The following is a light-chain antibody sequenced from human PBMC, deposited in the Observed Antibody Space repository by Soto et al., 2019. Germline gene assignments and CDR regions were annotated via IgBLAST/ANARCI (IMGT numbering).Light chain of an antibody. CDR3: HQYGSSPQT. Sequence: EIVLTQSPATLSLSPGEIATLFFSASQSVSSYLAWYQQKPGQAPRLLIYDASNRATGIPARFSGGGSGTDFTLTISRLEPEDFAVYYCHQYGSSPQTFGQGTKVDIK. CDR2: DAS. V-gene: IGKV3-20*01. J-gene: IGKJ1*01. CDR1: QSVSSY.